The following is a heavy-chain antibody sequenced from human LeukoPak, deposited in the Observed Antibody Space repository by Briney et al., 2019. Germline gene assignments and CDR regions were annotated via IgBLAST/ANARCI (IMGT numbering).Heavy chain of an antibody. J-gene: IGHJ4*02. CDR2: INHSGST. Sequence: PSETLSLTCAVYGGSFSGYYWSWIRQPPGKGLEWIGEINHSGSTNYNPSLKSRVTISVDTSKNQFSLKLSSVTAADMAVYYCARRRIRGYSYGFTFDYWGQGTLVTVSS. CDR3: ARRRIRGYSYGFTFDY. D-gene: IGHD5-18*01. V-gene: IGHV4-34*01. CDR1: GGSFSGYY.